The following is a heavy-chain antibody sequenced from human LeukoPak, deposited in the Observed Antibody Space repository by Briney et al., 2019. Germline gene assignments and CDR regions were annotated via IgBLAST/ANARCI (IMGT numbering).Heavy chain of an antibody. CDR1: GFSFISYG. J-gene: IGHJ5*02. D-gene: IGHD5-24*01. CDR3: AKDQGWLQRRINWFDP. V-gene: IGHV3-30*18. Sequence: GGSLRLSCAASGFSFISYGMHWVRQAPGKGLEWVGVISDDGRRKDYADSVKGRFTISRDNSKNTLYLQMNSLRAEDTAVYYCAKDQGWLQRRINWFDPWGQGTLVTVSS. CDR2: ISDDGRRK.